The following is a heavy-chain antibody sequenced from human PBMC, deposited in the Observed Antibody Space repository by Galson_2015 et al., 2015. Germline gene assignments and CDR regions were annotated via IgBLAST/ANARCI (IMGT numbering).Heavy chain of an antibody. CDR1: SGSIGSSS. J-gene: IGHJ3*02. CDR3: ARMTMYAFHI. CDR2: IFNSGNT. V-gene: IGHV4-59*01. Sequence: ETLSLTCTVSSGSIGSSSWSWIRQPPGKGLEWIGIIFNSGNTNHNPSLKSRVSISADTSKNLFSLHLTSVTAADTAVYYCARMTMYAFHIWGQGTMVTVSS. D-gene: IGHD4/OR15-4a*01.